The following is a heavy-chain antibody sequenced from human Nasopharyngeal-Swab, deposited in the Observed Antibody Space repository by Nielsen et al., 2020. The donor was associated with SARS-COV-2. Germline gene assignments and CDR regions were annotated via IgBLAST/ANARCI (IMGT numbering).Heavy chain of an antibody. D-gene: IGHD3-3*01. V-gene: IGHV4-34*01. CDR2: INQSEST. J-gene: IGHJ3*01. CDR3: ARGISYRITIFEVVIRGDDAFDF. Sequence: SQTLSLTCGVYGGSFSDYYWSWIRQSPGKGLEWIGEINQSESTNHNPSLKSRVTISVDKSKNQFSLKMNSVTAADTAVYYCARGISYRITIFEVVIRGDDAFDFWDQGTMVSVSS. CDR1: GGSFSDYY.